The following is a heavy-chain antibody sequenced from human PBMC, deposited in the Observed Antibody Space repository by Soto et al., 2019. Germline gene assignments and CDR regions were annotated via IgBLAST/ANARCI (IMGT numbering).Heavy chain of an antibody. CDR1: GFTFSSYS. CDR3: AKDLNCTNGVCYSPPYFDY. V-gene: IGHV3-21*01. Sequence: GGSLRLSCAASGFTFSSYSMNWVRQAPGKGLEWVSSISSSSSYIYYADSVKGRFTISRDNAKNSLYLQMNSLRAEDTAVYSFAKDLNCTNGVCYSPPYFDYWGQGTLVTVSS. J-gene: IGHJ4*02. CDR2: ISSSSSYI. D-gene: IGHD2-8*01.